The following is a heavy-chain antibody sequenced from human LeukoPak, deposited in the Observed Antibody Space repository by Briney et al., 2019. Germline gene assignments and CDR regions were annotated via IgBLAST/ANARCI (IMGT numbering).Heavy chain of an antibody. CDR2: IKQDESEM. CDR3: ARDFRILMGDSRPAGFDAFDI. Sequence: PGGSLRLSCAASGFTFSSYWMSWVRQAPGKGLEWVANIKQDESEMYYVDSVKGRFTISRVNAKDSLHLQMNSLRVEDTAVYYCARDFRILMGDSRPAGFDAFDIWGQGTMVTVSS. D-gene: IGHD3-22*01. V-gene: IGHV3-7*01. J-gene: IGHJ3*02. CDR1: GFTFSSYW.